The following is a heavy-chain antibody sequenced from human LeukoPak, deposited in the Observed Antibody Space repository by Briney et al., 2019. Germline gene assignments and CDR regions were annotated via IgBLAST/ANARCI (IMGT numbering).Heavy chain of an antibody. J-gene: IGHJ6*02. D-gene: IGHD6-13*01. CDR3: ARDEKVHSSSWDFGWWAIRYYGMDV. V-gene: IGHV3-30-3*01. CDR2: XXYDGSNX. Sequence: VRQAPGXXXXXXXXXXYDGSNXXXADSVKGRFTISRDNSKNTLYLQMNSLRAEDTAVYYCARDEKVHSSSWDFGWWAIRYYGMDVWGQGTTVTVSS.